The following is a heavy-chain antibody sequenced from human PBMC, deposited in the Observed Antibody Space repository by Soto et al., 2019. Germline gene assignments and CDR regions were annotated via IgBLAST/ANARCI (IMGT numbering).Heavy chain of an antibody. CDR3: ARSSDVSRWYISQFYN. CDR2: INPNSGDT. CDR1: GYIFTGHY. Sequence: ASVNVSCKASGYIFTGHYMHWVRQAPGQGLEWMGWINPNSGDTKYAQKFQGRVIMTRDTSISTASVELSSLTSDDTAVYYCARSSDVSRWYISQFYNWGLGTLGTVSS. J-gene: IGHJ4*02. V-gene: IGHV1-2*02. D-gene: IGHD6-13*01.